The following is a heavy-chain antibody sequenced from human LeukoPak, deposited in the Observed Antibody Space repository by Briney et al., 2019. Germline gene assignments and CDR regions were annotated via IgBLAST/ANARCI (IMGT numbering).Heavy chain of an antibody. J-gene: IGHJ3*02. V-gene: IGHV1-2*02. CDR1: GYTFTGYY. D-gene: IGHD3-10*01. Sequence: ASVKVSCKASGYTFTGYYMHWVRQAPGQGLEWMGWINPNSGGTNYAQKFQGRVTMTRDTSISTAYMELSRLRSDDTAVYYCARGRLTMVRGVIITDAFDIWGQGTMVTVSS. CDR3: ARGRLTMVRGVIITDAFDI. CDR2: INPNSGGT.